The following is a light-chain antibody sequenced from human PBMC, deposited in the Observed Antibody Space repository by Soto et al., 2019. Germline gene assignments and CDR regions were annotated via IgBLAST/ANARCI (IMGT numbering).Light chain of an antibody. J-gene: IGLJ3*02. CDR3: ETWDSNTHRV. V-gene: IGLV4-60*02. CDR1: SGHSGYI. Sequence: QSVLTQSSSASASLGSSVKLTCTLSSGHSGYIIAWHQQQPGKAPRYLMKLEGSGSYNKGSGVPDRFSGSSSGADRFLTISNLQFEDEADYYCETWDSNTHRVFGGGTKLTVL. CDR2: LEGSGSY.